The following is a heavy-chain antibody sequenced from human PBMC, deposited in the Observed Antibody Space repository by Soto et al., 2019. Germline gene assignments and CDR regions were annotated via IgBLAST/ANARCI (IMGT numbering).Heavy chain of an antibody. Sequence: QVHLVQSGAEVEKPGSSVKVSCKASGDTFSSYSFTWVRQAPGQGLEWMGRIIPILGITNYAQKFQGRVTITADKSTSTAYMELSSLRSEDTAVYYCATDKDSTYDYWGQGTQVTVSS. J-gene: IGHJ4*02. V-gene: IGHV1-69*08. CDR3: ATDKDSTYDY. D-gene: IGHD4-4*01. CDR1: GDTFSSYS. CDR2: IIPILGIT.